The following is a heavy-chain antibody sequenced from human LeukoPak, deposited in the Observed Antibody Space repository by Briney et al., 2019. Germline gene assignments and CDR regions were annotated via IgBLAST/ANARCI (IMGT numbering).Heavy chain of an antibody. J-gene: IGHJ4*02. V-gene: IGHV3-9*01. D-gene: IGHD4-11*01. CDR2: ISWNSGSI. CDR1: GFTFDDYA. CDR3: ARDWGYSKDY. Sequence: GGSLRLSCAASGFTFDDYAMHWVRQAPGKGLEWVSGISWNSGSIGYADSVKGRFTISRDNAKNTLYLQMNSLRAEDTAVYYCARDWGYSKDYWGQGTLVTVSS.